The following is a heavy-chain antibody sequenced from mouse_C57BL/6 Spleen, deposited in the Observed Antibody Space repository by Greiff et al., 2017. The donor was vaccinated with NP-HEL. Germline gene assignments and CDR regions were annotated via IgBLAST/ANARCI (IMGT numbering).Heavy chain of an antibody. J-gene: IGHJ3*01. CDR2: FYPGSGST. Sequence: VQLQQSGAELVKPGASVKLSCKASGYTFTEYTIHWVKQRSGQGLEWIGWFYPGSGSTKYNEKFKDKATLTADKHSSTVYMQLSRLTSDDSAVFFCARHEKMAWFAYWGQGTLVTVSA. V-gene: IGHV1-62-2*01. CDR1: GYTFTEYT. CDR3: ARHEKMAWFAY.